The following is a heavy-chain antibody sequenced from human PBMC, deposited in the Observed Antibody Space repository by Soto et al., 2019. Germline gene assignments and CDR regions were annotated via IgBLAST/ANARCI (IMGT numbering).Heavy chain of an antibody. D-gene: IGHD2-8*01. Sequence: QVQLLQSGPEVEKPGASVKVSCKASGYTFTSYGIKWVRQAPGQGREWVGWISAHNVLTKYAQKVQGRVTMTTDTSTSTVFIELRSLRFDDTAVYYCARDHDIMVAPTQPSDYWGQGTLVTVSA. CDR2: ISAHNVLT. CDR3: ARDHDIMVAPTQPSDY. CDR1: GYTFTSYG. V-gene: IGHV1-18*04. J-gene: IGHJ4*02.